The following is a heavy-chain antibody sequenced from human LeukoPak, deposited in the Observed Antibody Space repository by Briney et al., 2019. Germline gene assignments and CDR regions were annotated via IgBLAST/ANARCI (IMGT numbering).Heavy chain of an antibody. CDR3: ARDHQDYDILTGYSY. J-gene: IGHJ4*02. Sequence: GASVKVSCKASGYTVTSYYMHWVRQAPGQGLEWMGIINPSGGSTSYAQKFQGRVTMTRDTSTSTVYMELSSLRSEDTAVYYCARDHQDYDILTGYSYWGQGTLVTVSS. CDR1: GYTVTSYY. D-gene: IGHD3-9*01. V-gene: IGHV1-46*03. CDR2: INPSGGST.